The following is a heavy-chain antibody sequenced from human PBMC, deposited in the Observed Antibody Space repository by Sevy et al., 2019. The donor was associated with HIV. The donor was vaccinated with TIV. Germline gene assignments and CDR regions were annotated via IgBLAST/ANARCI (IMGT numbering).Heavy chain of an antibody. Sequence: SETLSLTCTVSGGSISSYYWSWIRQPPGKGLEWIGYIYYSGSTNYNPSLKSRVTLSVDTSKNQFSLKLSSVTAADTAVYYCARSIDCSSTSCTTPFDYWGQGTLVTVSS. V-gene: IGHV4-59*01. CDR2: IYYSGST. D-gene: IGHD2-2*01. J-gene: IGHJ4*02. CDR1: GGSISSYY. CDR3: ARSIDCSSTSCTTPFDY.